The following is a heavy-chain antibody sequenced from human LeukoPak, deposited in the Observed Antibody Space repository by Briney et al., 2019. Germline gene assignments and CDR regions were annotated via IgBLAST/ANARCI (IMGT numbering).Heavy chain of an antibody. CDR1: GFTFSSYE. Sequence: PGGSLRLSCAASGFTFSSYEMNWVRQPQGKGLEWIGEINHSGSTNYNPSLKSRVTISVDTSKNQFSLKLSSVTAADTAVYYCARGKLRIAGYFDYWGQGTLVTVSS. J-gene: IGHJ4*02. D-gene: IGHD1-20*01. CDR2: INHSGST. V-gene: IGHV4-34*01. CDR3: ARGKLRIAGYFDY.